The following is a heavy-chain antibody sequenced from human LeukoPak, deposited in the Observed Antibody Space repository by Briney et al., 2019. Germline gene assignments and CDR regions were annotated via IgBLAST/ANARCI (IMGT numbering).Heavy chain of an antibody. D-gene: IGHD2-2*01. CDR1: GFTFSSYS. CDR2: ISYDGSNK. J-gene: IGHJ3*02. V-gene: IGHV3-30*05. CDR3: ARAPGYCSSTSCHDAFDI. Sequence: GGSLRLSCAASGFTFSSYSMNWVRQAPGKGLEWVAVISYDGSNKYYADSVKGRFTISRDNSKNTLYLQMNSLRAEDTAVYYCARAPGYCSSTSCHDAFDIWGQGTMVTVSS.